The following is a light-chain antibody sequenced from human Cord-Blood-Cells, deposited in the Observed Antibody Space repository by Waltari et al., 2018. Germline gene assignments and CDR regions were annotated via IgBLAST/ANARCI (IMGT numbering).Light chain of an antibody. Sequence: DIVMTQSPDSLAVSLGERASLNCKSSQSVLYSSNNKNYLAWYQQKPGQPPKLLIYWASTRESGVPDRFSGSGSGTDFTLTISSLQAEDVAVYYCQQYYNTPFTVGPGTKVDIK. CDR1: QSVLYSSNNKNY. J-gene: IGKJ3*01. CDR3: QQYYNTPFT. V-gene: IGKV4-1*01. CDR2: WAS.